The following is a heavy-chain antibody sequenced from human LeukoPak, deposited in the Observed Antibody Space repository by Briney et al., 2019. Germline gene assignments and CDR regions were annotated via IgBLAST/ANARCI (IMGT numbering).Heavy chain of an antibody. V-gene: IGHV3-48*03. J-gene: IGHJ5*02. CDR2: ISSSRSTI. D-gene: IGHD3-10*01. CDR3: ARGLWFGELSRNWFDP. Sequence: PGGSLRLSCAASGFTFSSYGMNWVRQAPGKGLEWVSYISSSRSTIYYADSVKGRFTITRDNAKNSLYLQMNSLRVEDTAVYYCARGLWFGELSRNWFDPWGQGTLVTVSS. CDR1: GFTFSSYG.